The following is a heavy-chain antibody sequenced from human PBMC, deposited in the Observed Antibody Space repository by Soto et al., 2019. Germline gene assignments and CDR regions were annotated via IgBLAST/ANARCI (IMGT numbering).Heavy chain of an antibody. CDR1: GDSISRADYY. D-gene: IGHD1-1*01. Sequence: PSETLSLTCTVSGDSISRADYYWSWIRQTPGKGLEWIGHSFYRGTTYYNPSLKSRLTISVDTSKNHFSLSLTSVTAADTAVYYCARDLWVEPELYYYGMDVGGQGTTVTVSS. J-gene: IGHJ6*02. CDR2: SFYRGTT. CDR3: ARDLWVEPELYYYGMDV. V-gene: IGHV4-30-4*01.